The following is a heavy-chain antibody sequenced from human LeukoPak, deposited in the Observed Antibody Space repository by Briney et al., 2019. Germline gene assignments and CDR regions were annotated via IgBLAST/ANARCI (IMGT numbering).Heavy chain of an antibody. J-gene: IGHJ4*02. CDR3: ARSPAIRRGYYFDY. Sequence: ASVKVSCKASGYTFTSYDINWVRQAPGQGLEWMGWMNPNSGNTVYAQKFQGRVTITRNTSISTAYMELSSLRSEDTAVYYCARSPAIRRGYYFDYWGQGTLVTVSS. V-gene: IGHV1-8*03. CDR2: MNPNSGNT. CDR1: GYTFTSYD. D-gene: IGHD2-2*02.